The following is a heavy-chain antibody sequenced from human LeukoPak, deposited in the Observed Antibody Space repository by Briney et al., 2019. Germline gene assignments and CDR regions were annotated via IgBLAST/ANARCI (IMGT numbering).Heavy chain of an antibody. CDR3: ARLRSTYWYFDL. CDR2: IYTSGTT. V-gene: IGHV4-4*07. D-gene: IGHD4-17*01. J-gene: IGHJ2*01. CDR1: GGSISTYY. Sequence: SETLSLTCTVSGGSISTYYWSWIRQPAGKGLEWIGRIYTSGTTYYNPSLKSRVTMSVDTSKNQFSLKLSSVTAADTAVHYCARLRSTYWYFDLWGRGTLVTVSS.